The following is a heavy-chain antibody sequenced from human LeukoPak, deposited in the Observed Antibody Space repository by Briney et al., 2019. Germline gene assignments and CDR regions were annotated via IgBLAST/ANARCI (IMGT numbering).Heavy chain of an antibody. V-gene: IGHV3-9*01. CDR2: ISWNRGSI. D-gene: IGHD3-10*01. Sequence: GGSLRLSCAASGFTFDDYAMHWVRQAPGKGLEWVSGISWNRGSIGYADSVKGRFTISRDNAKNSLYLQMNSLRAEDTALYYCAKDMGITMVRGVIGFDYWGQGTLVTVSS. CDR1: GFTFDDYA. CDR3: AKDMGITMVRGVIGFDY. J-gene: IGHJ4*02.